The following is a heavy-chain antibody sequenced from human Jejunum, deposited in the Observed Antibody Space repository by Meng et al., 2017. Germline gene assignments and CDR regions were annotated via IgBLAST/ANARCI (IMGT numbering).Heavy chain of an antibody. CDR2: ISDGGDVT. D-gene: IGHD5/OR15-5a*01. Sequence: GESLKISCAASGFTFSSYGMAWVRQAPGKGLEWISRISDGGDVTDYADSVKGRFTISRDNSANMLYLQLNNLRADDTALYYCAKRLSTSASYYFDFWGQGTMVTVSS. J-gene: IGHJ4*02. V-gene: IGHV3-23*01. CDR1: GFTFSSYG. CDR3: AKRLSTSASYYFDF.